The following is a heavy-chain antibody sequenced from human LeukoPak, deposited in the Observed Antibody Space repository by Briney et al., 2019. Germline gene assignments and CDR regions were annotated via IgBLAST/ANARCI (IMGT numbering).Heavy chain of an antibody. J-gene: IGHJ4*02. Sequence: GGSLRLSCVGSGFSFSTYDMGWVRQTPGKGLEWIGFISGGTTEYAASVKGRFTISRDDSTSFAYLQMNSLTTEDTAVYYCSRGSGWLSVYWGQGTLVTVSS. V-gene: IGHV3-49*04. CDR3: SRGSGWLSVY. CDR2: ISGGTT. CDR1: GFSFSTYD. D-gene: IGHD6-19*01.